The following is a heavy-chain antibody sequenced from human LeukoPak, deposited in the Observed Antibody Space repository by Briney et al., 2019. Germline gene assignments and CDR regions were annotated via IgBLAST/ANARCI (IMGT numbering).Heavy chain of an antibody. CDR1: GFTFSSDW. Sequence: GGSLRLSCVASGFTFSSDWMSWVRQAPGKGLEWVANIKQDGNEKYYVDSVKGRFTFSRDNAKNSLYLQMNSLGAEDTAVYYCARRYCSSTSCHLDYWGQGTLLTVSS. CDR2: IKQDGNEK. J-gene: IGHJ4*02. CDR3: ARRYCSSTSCHLDY. V-gene: IGHV3-7*01. D-gene: IGHD2-2*01.